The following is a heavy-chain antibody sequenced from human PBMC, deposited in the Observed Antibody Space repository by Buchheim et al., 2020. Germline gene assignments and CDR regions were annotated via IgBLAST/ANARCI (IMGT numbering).Heavy chain of an antibody. V-gene: IGHV3-23*01. Sequence: EVQLLESGGGFVQPGGSLRLSCAASGFTFSTYAMSWVRQAPGKGLEWVSGVSASGDSTNYADSVKGRFTISRDNSKSTLYLQMNSLGAEDTAVYYCAGRYCSGGRCFWGGYWGQGTL. CDR1: GFTFSTYA. J-gene: IGHJ4*02. CDR3: AGRYCSGGRCFWGGY. D-gene: IGHD2-15*01. CDR2: VSASGDST.